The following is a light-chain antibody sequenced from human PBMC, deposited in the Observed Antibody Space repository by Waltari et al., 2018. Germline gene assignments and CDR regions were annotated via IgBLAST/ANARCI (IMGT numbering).Light chain of an antibody. Sequence: DIQMSQSPSSLSASVGDRVTITCRASQDISSYLNWYQQKSGKAPKPLIYYANSLASGVPARFSGSGSGTEFTLTISSLQPEEFATYYWQQGNSYPWTFGQGTKVEIK. J-gene: IGKJ1*01. V-gene: IGKV1-17*01. CDR3: QQGNSYPWT. CDR1: QDISSY. CDR2: YAN.